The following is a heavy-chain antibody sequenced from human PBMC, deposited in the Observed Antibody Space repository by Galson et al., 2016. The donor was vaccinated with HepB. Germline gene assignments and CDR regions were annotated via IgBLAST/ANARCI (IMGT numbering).Heavy chain of an antibody. D-gene: IGHD2-2*01. CDR3: SQGPLGDQYYGMDV. CDR1: GFTFSDSA. V-gene: IGHV3-73*01. J-gene: IGHJ6*02. Sequence: SLRLSCAASGFTFSDSAMHWVRQASGKGLEWVGRIRSKVNSYATAYGSSGKGRFTISRDDSKNTAYLQMNSLKTEDTAVYYCSQGPLGDQYYGMDVWGQGTTVTVSS. CDR2: IRSKVNSYAT.